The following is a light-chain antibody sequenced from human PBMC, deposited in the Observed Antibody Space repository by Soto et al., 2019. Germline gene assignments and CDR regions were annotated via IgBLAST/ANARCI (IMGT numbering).Light chain of an antibody. Sequence: TQMTQSPLSLSASVGEKIIITCRASRDVGSDVSWYQQKPGQAPKLVIYAASNLYTGVPSRFSGRRSGTEFTLTISSLQPDDSATYYCQQYYSYPWTFGQGTRLEIK. V-gene: IGKV1-6*01. CDR2: AAS. J-gene: IGKJ5*01. CDR3: QQYYSYPWT. CDR1: RDVGSD.